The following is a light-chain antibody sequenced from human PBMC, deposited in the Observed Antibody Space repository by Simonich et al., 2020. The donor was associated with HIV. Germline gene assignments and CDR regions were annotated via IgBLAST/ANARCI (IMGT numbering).Light chain of an antibody. CDR3: GTWDSSLSANWV. CDR1: SYNIGKNH. Sequence: QSVLTTPPSVSAAPGQKVTISCSESSYNIGKNHVSWYQQLPGTAPKLLIYDNNKRPSGIPDLFSGSKSGTSATLGITGLQTGDEADYYCGTWDSSLSANWVFGGGTKLTVL. V-gene: IGLV1-51*01. CDR2: DNN. J-gene: IGLJ3*02.